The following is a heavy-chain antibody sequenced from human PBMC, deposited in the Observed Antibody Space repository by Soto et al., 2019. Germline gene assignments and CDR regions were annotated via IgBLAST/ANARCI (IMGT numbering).Heavy chain of an antibody. CDR2: IRCKANSYAT. D-gene: IGHD3-10*01. CDR3: TRHDYYGSGSNYYDMDV. CDR1: GFTFSGSA. J-gene: IGHJ6*03. V-gene: IGHV3-73*01. Sequence: GGSLRLSCAASGFTFSGSAMHWVRQASGKGLEWVGRIRCKANSYATAYAASVKGRFTISRDESKNTACLQMNSLTTEDTAVYYCTRHDYYGSGSNYYDMDVWGKGTTVTVSS.